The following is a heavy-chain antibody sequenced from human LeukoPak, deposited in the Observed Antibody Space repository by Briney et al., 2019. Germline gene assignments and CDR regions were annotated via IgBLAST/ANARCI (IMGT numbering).Heavy chain of an antibody. Sequence: ASVKVSCKASGYTFTSYYMHWVRQPPGQGLEWMGIINISDGSTSYAQKFQGRVTMTRDTSTSTVYMELSSMRAEDTAVYYCARDGSGSEQSYFDYWGQGTLVTVSS. CDR1: GYTFTSYY. V-gene: IGHV1-46*03. CDR3: ARDGSGSEQSYFDY. J-gene: IGHJ4*02. CDR2: INISDGST. D-gene: IGHD3-22*01.